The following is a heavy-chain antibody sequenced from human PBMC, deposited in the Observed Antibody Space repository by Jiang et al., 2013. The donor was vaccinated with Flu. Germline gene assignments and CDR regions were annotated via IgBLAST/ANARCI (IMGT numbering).Heavy chain of an antibody. Sequence: SVTSHYWNWIRQSPGKGLEWIWIYVLHLGQSDYNPSLKGRVTISLDTSKNQFSLKLNSMTAADTAIYYCARRDTARVSGFDYWGQGTLVTVSS. J-gene: IGHJ4*02. CDR3: ARRDTARVSGFDY. D-gene: IGHD5-18*01. CDR2: VLHLGQS. V-gene: IGHV4-59*02. CDR1: SVTSHY.